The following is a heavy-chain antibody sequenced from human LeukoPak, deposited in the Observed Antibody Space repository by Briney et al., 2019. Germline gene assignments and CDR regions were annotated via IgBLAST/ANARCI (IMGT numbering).Heavy chain of an antibody. CDR2: ISSSSGYV. D-gene: IGHD4-11*01. CDR1: GFTFSSYS. V-gene: IGHV3-21*01. J-gene: IGHJ4*02. CDR3: ARGTPTTRDFDS. Sequence: GGSLRLSCAAPGFTFSSYSMNWVRRAPGKGLEWVSSISSSSGYVYYADSLKGRFTISRDNAKNSLYLQMNSLRAEDTALYYCARGTPTTRDFDSWGQGTLVTVSS.